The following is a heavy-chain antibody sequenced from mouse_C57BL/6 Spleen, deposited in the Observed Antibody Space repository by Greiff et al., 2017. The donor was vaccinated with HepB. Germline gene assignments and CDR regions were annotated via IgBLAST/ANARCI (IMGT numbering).Heavy chain of an antibody. J-gene: IGHJ4*01. D-gene: IGHD2-4*01. V-gene: IGHV1-66*01. CDR2: IYPGSGNT. CDR3: ARDYDFLMDY. Sequence: VQLQESGPELVKPGASVKISCKASGYSFTSYYIHWVKQRPGQGLEWIGWIYPGSGNTKYNEKFKGKATLTADTSSSTAYMQLSSLTSEDSAVYYCARDYDFLMDYWGQGTSVTVSS. CDR1: GYSFTSYY.